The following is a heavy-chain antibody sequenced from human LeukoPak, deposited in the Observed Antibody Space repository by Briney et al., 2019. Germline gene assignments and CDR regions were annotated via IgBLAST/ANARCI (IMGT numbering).Heavy chain of an antibody. J-gene: IGHJ3*02. CDR2: IYYSGGT. D-gene: IGHD3-9*01. Sequence: SQTLSLTCTVSGGSITSGGYYWSWIRQHPGKGLEWIGYIYYSGGTYYNPSLKSRAAVSVDTSKNQFSLKLSSVTAADTAVYYCARDVGRGYDILTGYDGRAFDIWGQGTMVTFSS. CDR1: GGSITSGGYY. V-gene: IGHV4-31*03. CDR3: ARDVGRGYDILTGYDGRAFDI.